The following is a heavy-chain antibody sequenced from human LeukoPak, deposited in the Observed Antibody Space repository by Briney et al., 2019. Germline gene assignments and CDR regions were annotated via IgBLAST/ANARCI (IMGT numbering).Heavy chain of an antibody. CDR2: INSDGSST. V-gene: IGHV3-74*01. J-gene: IGHJ3*02. CDR1: GFTFSSYW. CDR3: ARANYGSGRAAFDI. D-gene: IGHD3-10*01. Sequence: GGSQRLSCAASGFTFSSYWIHWVRQAPGKGLVWVSRINSDGSSTSYADSVKGRFTISGDNAKNTLYLQMNSLRAEDTAVYYCARANYGSGRAAFDIWGQGTMVTVSS.